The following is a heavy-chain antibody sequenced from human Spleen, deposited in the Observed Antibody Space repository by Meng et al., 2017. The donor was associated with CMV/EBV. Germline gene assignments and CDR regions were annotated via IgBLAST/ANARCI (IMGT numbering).Heavy chain of an antibody. CDR1: GFTFSSYW. D-gene: IGHD3-22*01. V-gene: IGHV3-74*01. J-gene: IGHJ6*02. Sequence: ETLSLTCAASGFTFSSYWMHWVRQAPGKGLVWVSRINSDGNRIRSADSVKGRFTISRDNAKNTLYLQMNSLRAEDTAVYYCARDSAIGYYYYYGMDVWGQGTTVTVSS. CDR3: ARDSAIGYYYYYGMDV. CDR2: INSDGNRI.